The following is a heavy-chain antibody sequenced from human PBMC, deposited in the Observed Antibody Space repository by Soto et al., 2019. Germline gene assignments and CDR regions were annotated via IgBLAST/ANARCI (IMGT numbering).Heavy chain of an antibody. D-gene: IGHD2-2*02. J-gene: IGHJ5*02. CDR2: IHPNSGGT. Sequence: QAQLVQSGTEVKKPGDSVKVSCKASGYTFTGYYIHWVRQAPGQGLEWMGSIHPNSGGTNYAQKFQGRVTMTRDTSISTAYMELSSLRSDDTAVYYCARQYCRSTSCYIGWFDPWGQGTLVTVSS. CDR3: ARQYCRSTSCYIGWFDP. CDR1: GYTFTGYY. V-gene: IGHV1-2*02.